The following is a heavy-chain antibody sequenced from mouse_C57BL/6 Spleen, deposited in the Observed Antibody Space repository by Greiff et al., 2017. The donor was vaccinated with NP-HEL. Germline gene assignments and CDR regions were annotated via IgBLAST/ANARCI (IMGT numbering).Heavy chain of an antibody. CDR1: GYAFSSSW. Sequence: QVHVKQSGPELVKPGASVKISCKASGYAFSSSWMNWVKQRPGKGLEWIGRIYPGDGDTNYNGKFKSKAKLTADKSSSTAYMQLSSLTSEDSAVYFCAREPYYCNYEGFAYWGQGTLVTVSA. CDR2: IYPGDGDT. CDR3: AREPYYCNYEGFAY. V-gene: IGHV1-82*01. J-gene: IGHJ3*01. D-gene: IGHD2-10*01.